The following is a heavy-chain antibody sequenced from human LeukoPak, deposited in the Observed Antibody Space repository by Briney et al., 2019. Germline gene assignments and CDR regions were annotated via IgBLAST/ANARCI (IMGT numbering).Heavy chain of an antibody. J-gene: IGHJ6*02. CDR2: ISYDGSNK. CDR3: AKAHDFWSGIGYGMDV. CDR1: GFTFNSYG. D-gene: IGHD3-3*01. Sequence: GGSLRLSCAASGFTFNSYGMHWVRQAPGKGLEWVAVISYDGSNKYYADSVRGQFTISRDNSKNTLYLQMNSLKDEDTAVYYCAKAHDFWSGIGYGMDVWGQGTTVTVSS. V-gene: IGHV3-30*18.